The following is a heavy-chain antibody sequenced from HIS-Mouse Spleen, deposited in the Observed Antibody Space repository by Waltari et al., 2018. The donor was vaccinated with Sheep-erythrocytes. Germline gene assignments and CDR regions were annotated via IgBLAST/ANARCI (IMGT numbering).Heavy chain of an antibody. CDR3: ARLYYYDSSGYYFDY. Sequence: QLQLQESGPGLVKPSETLSLTCTVSGGSISSSSYYWGWIRQPPGRGLEWFGSSYYSGSTYYNPARKSRVTISVDTSKNQFSLKLSSVTAADTAVYYCARLYYYDSSGYYFDYWGQGTLVTVSS. D-gene: IGHD3-22*01. J-gene: IGHJ4*02. CDR1: GGSISSSSYY. V-gene: IGHV4-39*01. CDR2: SYYSGST.